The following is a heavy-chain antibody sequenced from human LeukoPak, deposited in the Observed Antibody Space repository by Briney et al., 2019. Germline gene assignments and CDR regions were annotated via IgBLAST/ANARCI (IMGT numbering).Heavy chain of an antibody. Sequence: PGGSLRLSCAASGFTFSSYWMSWVRQAPGKGLEWVSAIRDSATNTYYADSVKGRFTISRDNSKNTLYLQMNSLKAEDTAVYYCAKGLWFGEFAYWGQGTLVTVSS. D-gene: IGHD3-10*01. CDR2: IRDSATNT. CDR3: AKGLWFGEFAY. V-gene: IGHV3-23*01. J-gene: IGHJ4*02. CDR1: GFTFSSYW.